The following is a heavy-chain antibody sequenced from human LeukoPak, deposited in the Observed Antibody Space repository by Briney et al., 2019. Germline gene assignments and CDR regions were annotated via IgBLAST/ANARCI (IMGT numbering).Heavy chain of an antibody. J-gene: IGHJ4*02. CDR1: GFTFSSYS. V-gene: IGHV3-21*04. Sequence: GGSLRLSCAASGFTFSSYSMNWVRQAPGKGLEWVSSISSSSSYIYYADSVKGRFTISRDNAKNSLYLQMNSLRAEDTAVYYCAKDREGYYDFWSGYLVEGDYWGQGTLVTVSS. CDR2: ISSSSSYI. D-gene: IGHD3-3*01. CDR3: AKDREGYYDFWSGYLVEGDY.